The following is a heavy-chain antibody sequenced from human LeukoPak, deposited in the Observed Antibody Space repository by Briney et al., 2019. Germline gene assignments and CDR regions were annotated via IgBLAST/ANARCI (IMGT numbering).Heavy chain of an antibody. V-gene: IGHV7-4-1*02. CDR1: GYTFTNFA. D-gene: IGHD3-22*01. Sequence: GASVKVSCKGSGYTFTNFAMNWVRQAPGQGLEWMGWINTNTGNPTYAQGFTGRFVFTLDTSVSTAYLQINSLKAEDTAVYYCARGHYDSRWGQGTLVTVFS. J-gene: IGHJ4*02. CDR2: INTNTGNP. CDR3: ARGHYDSR.